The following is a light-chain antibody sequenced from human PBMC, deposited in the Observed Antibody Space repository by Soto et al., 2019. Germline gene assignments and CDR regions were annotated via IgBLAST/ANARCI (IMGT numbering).Light chain of an antibody. J-gene: IGKJ1*01. CDR1: QTVSSS. CDR2: EAS. CDR3: QQYSTYSWT. V-gene: IGKV3-11*01. Sequence: IGLTQSPATLSLSAGERATLSCRASQTVSSSLAWYQQKPGQAPRLLIYEASNRATGIPARFSGSGSETDFTLTISSLQPDDFATYFCQQYSTYSWTFGQGTKVDIK.